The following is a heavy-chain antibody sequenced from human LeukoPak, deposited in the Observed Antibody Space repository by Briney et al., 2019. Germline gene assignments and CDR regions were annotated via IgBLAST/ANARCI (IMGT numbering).Heavy chain of an antibody. Sequence: PSETLSLTCTVSGGSIGNYYWSWIRQPPGKGLEWIGYIYSTGNTEYNPSLKSRVTISVHTSNNQFSLKLTSVTAADTAVYYCARESDYGDAFDIWGQGTMVTVSS. D-gene: IGHD4-17*01. CDR1: GGSIGNYY. CDR2: IYSTGNT. V-gene: IGHV4-59*01. CDR3: ARESDYGDAFDI. J-gene: IGHJ3*02.